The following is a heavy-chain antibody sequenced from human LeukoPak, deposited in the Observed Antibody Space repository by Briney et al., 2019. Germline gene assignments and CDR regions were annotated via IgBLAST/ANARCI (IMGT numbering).Heavy chain of an antibody. CDR1: GYSISSGYY. V-gene: IGHV4-38-2*01. CDR3: ARSLGSFDY. D-gene: IGHD7-27*01. Sequence: SETLSLTCAVSGYSISSGYYWGWIRQPPGEGLEWIGSIYHSGSTYYNPSLKSRVTISVDTSKTQFSLKLSSVTAADTAVYYCARSLGSFDYWGQGTLVTVSS. CDR2: IYHSGST. J-gene: IGHJ4*02.